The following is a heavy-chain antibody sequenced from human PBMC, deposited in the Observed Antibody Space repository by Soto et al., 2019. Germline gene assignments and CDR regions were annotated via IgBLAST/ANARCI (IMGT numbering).Heavy chain of an antibody. Sequence: ASVKVSCKASGGTFSSYAISWVRQAPGQGLEWMGGIIPIFGTANYAQKFQGRVTITADESTSTAYMELSSLRSEDTAVYYCAREGLELLSTPNNWFDPWGQGTLVTVSS. J-gene: IGHJ5*02. V-gene: IGHV1-69*13. CDR3: AREGLELLSTPNNWFDP. D-gene: IGHD1-7*01. CDR2: IIPIFGTA. CDR1: GGTFSSYA.